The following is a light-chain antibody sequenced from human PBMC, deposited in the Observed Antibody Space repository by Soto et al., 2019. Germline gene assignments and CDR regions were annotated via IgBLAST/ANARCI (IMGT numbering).Light chain of an antibody. Sequence: SSELTQPPSVSVSPGQTATITCSGDKLGDKYACWYQQKPGQSPVVVIYQDTKRPSGIPERFSGSNSGNTATLTISGTQAMDEADYYCQAWDSNTLVFGGGTKLTVL. CDR1: KLGDKY. V-gene: IGLV3-1*01. J-gene: IGLJ2*01. CDR2: QDT. CDR3: QAWDSNTLV.